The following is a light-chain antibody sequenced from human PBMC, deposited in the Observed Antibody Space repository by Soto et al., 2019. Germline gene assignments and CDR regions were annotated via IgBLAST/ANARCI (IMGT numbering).Light chain of an antibody. CDR2: NND. V-gene: IGLV1-44*01. CDR3: SAWDASLSAIL. CDR1: SSNIGSNI. Sequence: QTVVSQPPSASGTPGQTVTISCSGRSSNIGSNIGNWYQQLPGTAPKLLIYNNDHRPSGVPDRFSGSKSGTSASLAISGLQSEDEADYYCSAWDASLSAILFGGGTKVTVL. J-gene: IGLJ2*01.